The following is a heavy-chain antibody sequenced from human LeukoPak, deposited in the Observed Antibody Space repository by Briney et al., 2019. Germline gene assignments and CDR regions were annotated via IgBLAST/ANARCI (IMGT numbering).Heavy chain of an antibody. CDR1: GFTFSDYY. J-gene: IGHJ6*02. Sequence: GGSLRLSCAASGFTFSDYYMSWIRQAPGKGLEWVSYISSSGSTIYYADSVKGRFTISRDNARNSLYLQMNSLRAKDTAVYYCARADSSLYYYYGMDVWGQGTTVTVSS. V-gene: IGHV3-11*01. D-gene: IGHD3-22*01. CDR3: ARADSSLYYYYGMDV. CDR2: ISSSGSTI.